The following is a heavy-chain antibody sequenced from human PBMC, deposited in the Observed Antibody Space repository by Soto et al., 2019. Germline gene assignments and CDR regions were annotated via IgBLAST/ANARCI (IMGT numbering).Heavy chain of an antibody. CDR1: GFTFENFG. D-gene: IGHD1-26*01. CDR3: AKNQGVELVPLATVDWFDP. V-gene: IGHV3-23*01. J-gene: IGHJ5*02. Sequence: RLSCAASGFTFENFGMSWVRQAPGKGLEWISSISGSGFKKYYADSVKGRFTISRDNSKSTVYLELNNLSAEDTAVYHCAKNQGVELVPLATVDWFDPWGQGSVVTVSS. CDR2: ISGSGFKK.